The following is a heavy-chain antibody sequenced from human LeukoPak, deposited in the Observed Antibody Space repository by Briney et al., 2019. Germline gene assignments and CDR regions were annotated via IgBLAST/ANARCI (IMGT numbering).Heavy chain of an antibody. CDR1: GFTFTSSA. D-gene: IGHD3-22*01. CDR3: AADQHYYDSSGYYRYYFDY. V-gene: IGHV1-58*02. CDR2: IVVGSGNT. J-gene: IGHJ4*02. Sequence: SVKVSCKASGFTFTSSAMQWVRQARGQRLEWIGWIVVGSGNTNYAQKFQERVTITRDMSTSTAYMELSSLRSEGTAVYYCAADQHYYDSSGYYRYYFDYWGQGTLATVSS.